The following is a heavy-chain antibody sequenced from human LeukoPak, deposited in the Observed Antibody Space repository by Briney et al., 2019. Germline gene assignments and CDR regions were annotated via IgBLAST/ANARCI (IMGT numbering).Heavy chain of an antibody. CDR2: INAGNGNT. Sequence: GASVKVSCKASGYTFTSYAMHWVRQAPGQRLEWMGCINAGNGNTKYSQKFQGRVTITRDTSASTAYMELSSLRSDDTAVYYCARPPRGLAVALIDYWGQGTLVTVSS. J-gene: IGHJ4*02. D-gene: IGHD6-19*01. CDR3: ARPPRGLAVALIDY. CDR1: GYTFTSYA. V-gene: IGHV1-3*01.